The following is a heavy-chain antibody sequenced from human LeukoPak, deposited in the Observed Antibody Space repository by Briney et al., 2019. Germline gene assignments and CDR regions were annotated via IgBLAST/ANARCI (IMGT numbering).Heavy chain of an antibody. Sequence: ASVKVSCKASGYTFTGYYMHWVRQAPGQRLEWMGWINPNSGGTNYAQKFQGRVTMTRDTSISTAYMELSRLRSDDTAVYYCARFPTIFGVVDDAFDIWGQGTMVTVSS. CDR3: ARFPTIFGVVDDAFDI. V-gene: IGHV1-2*02. CDR1: GYTFTGYY. D-gene: IGHD3-3*01. CDR2: INPNSGGT. J-gene: IGHJ3*02.